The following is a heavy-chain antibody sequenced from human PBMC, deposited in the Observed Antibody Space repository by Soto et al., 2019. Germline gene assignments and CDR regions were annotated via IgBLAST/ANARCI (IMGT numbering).Heavy chain of an antibody. Sequence: QVQLQESGPGLVKPSETLSLTCSVSGGSVSSGSYYWSWIRQSPEKGLEWIGYISYTGGTQYNPSHTSRVTISADSSRNHFSLKLTSVTGADTAVYYCARLEVGLDYWGQGVLVTVSS. CDR3: ARLEVGLDY. D-gene: IGHD2-2*01. J-gene: IGHJ4*02. CDR1: GGSVSSGSYY. V-gene: IGHV4-61*03. CDR2: ISYTGGT.